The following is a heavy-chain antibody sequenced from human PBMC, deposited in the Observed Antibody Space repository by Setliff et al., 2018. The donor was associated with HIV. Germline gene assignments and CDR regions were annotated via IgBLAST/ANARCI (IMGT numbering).Heavy chain of an antibody. CDR1: TFLVTGYN. CDR2: INPNNGGT. J-gene: IGHJ3*01. V-gene: IGHV1-2*06. CDR3: AKPRIFDSFDV. D-gene: IGHD2-15*01. Sequence: GASVKVSCKALTFLVTGYNIHWVRLAPGHGPEWLGRINPNNGGTDYAQKFQGRVTMSLDTSTNTVCLELKGLTSDDTAVYYCAKPRIFDSFDVWGPGTVVTVSS.